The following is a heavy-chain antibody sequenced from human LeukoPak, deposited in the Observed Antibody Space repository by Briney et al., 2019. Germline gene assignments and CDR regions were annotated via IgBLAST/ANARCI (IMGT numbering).Heavy chain of an antibody. J-gene: IGHJ4*02. Sequence: GGSLRLSCAASGFTFSSYWMSWVRQAPGKGLEWVANIKQDGSEKYYVDSVKGRFTISRDNAKNSLYLQMNSLRAEDTAVYYCARDSVDTAMVTSGFSDYWGQGTLVTVSS. D-gene: IGHD5-18*01. V-gene: IGHV3-7*01. CDR3: ARDSVDTAMVTSGFSDY. CDR2: IKQDGSEK. CDR1: GFTFSSYW.